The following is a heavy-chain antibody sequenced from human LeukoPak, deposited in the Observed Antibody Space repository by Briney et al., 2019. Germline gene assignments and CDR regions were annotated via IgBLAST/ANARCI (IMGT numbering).Heavy chain of an antibody. CDR3: ARARTSVVVVAATTYYYYGMDV. Sequence: GGSLRLSCAASGFTFSDYYMSWIRQAPGKGLEWVSYISSSSSYTNYADSVKGRFTISRDNAKNSLYLQMNSLRAEDTAVYYCARARTSVVVVAATTYYYYGMDVWGKGTTVTVSS. CDR1: GFTFSDYY. J-gene: IGHJ6*04. V-gene: IGHV3-11*06. CDR2: ISSSSSYT. D-gene: IGHD2-15*01.